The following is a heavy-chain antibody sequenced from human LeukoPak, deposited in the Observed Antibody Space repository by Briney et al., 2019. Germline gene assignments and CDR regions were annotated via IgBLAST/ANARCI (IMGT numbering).Heavy chain of an antibody. J-gene: IGHJ4*02. Sequence: GASVKVSCKASGDTFSSYAISWVRQAPGQGLEWMGWINPDSGGTNCAQKFQGRVTMTRDTSISTAYMELSRLRSDDTAVYYCARDDATIFGVINYYFDYWGQGTLVTVSS. CDR1: GDTFSSYA. CDR3: ARDDATIFGVINYYFDY. CDR2: INPDSGGT. D-gene: IGHD3-3*01. V-gene: IGHV1-2*02.